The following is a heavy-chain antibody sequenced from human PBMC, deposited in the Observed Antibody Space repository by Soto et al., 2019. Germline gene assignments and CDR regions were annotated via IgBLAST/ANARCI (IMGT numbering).Heavy chain of an antibody. CDR3: ARGNGDYNY. D-gene: IGHD4-17*01. CDR1: GFTFSSYW. J-gene: IGHJ4*02. Sequence: LSLSCAASGFTFSSYWMHWVRQAPGKGLVWVSRIYSGGSTYYADSVKGRFTISRDNSKNTLYLQMNSLRAEDTAVYYCARGNGDYNYWGQGTLVTVSS. CDR2: IYSGGST. V-gene: IGHV3-53*01.